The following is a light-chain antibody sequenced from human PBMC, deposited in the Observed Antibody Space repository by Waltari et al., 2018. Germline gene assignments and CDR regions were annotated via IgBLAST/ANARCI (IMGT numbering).Light chain of an antibody. V-gene: IGLV1-44*01. CDR1: SFNLGNNA. J-gene: IGLJ3*02. Sequence: QSVLTQAPSVSGTPGQRGTISCSGTSFNLGNNAVNWFHQLPGTAPNLLVYSDNQRPSWVPDRFSASKSGTSASLAISGLQSEDEADYYCAAWDDSLNAWVFGGGTKLT. CDR3: AAWDDSLNAWV. CDR2: SDN.